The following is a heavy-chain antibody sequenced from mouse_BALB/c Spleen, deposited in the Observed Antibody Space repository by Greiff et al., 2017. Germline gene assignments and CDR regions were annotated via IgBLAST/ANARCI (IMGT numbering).Heavy chain of an antibody. CDR3: ARGSSHLGDAMDY. J-gene: IGHJ4*01. CDR2: ISSGSSTI. V-gene: IGHV5-17*02. Sequence: EVQGVESGGGLVQPGGSRKLSCAASGFTFSSFGMHWVRQAPEKGLEWVAYISSGSSTIYYADTVKGRFTISRDNPKNTLFLQMTSLRSEDTAMYYCARGSSHLGDAMDYWGQGTSVTVSS. D-gene: IGHD1-1*01. CDR1: GFTFSSFG.